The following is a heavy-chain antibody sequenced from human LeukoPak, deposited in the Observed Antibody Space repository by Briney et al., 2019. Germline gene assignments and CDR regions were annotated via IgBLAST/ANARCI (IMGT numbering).Heavy chain of an antibody. CDR1: GFTFSDYY. V-gene: IGHV3-11*01. J-gene: IGHJ4*02. CDR2: ISSSGSTI. Sequence: GGSLRLSCAASGFTFSDYYMSWIRQAPGKGLEWVSYISSSGSTIYYADSVKGRFTISRDNAKNSLYLQMNSLRAEDTAVYYCARARRYSSSEFDYWGQGTLVTVSS. CDR3: ARARRYSSSEFDY. D-gene: IGHD6-6*01.